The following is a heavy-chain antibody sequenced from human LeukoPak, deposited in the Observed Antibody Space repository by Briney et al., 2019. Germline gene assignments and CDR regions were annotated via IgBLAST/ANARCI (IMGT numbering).Heavy chain of an antibody. J-gene: IGHJ4*02. D-gene: IGHD6-13*01. CDR1: GFTFSSYA. V-gene: IGHV3-23*01. Sequence: GGSLRLSCAASGFTFSSYAMSWVRQAPGKGMEWVSAISGSGGSTYYPDSVRGGITISTYNSQSTLYLQMNSLRAEDTAVYYCAKSRGLIAAATYWGQGTLVTVSS. CDR2: ISGSGGST. CDR3: AKSRGLIAAATY.